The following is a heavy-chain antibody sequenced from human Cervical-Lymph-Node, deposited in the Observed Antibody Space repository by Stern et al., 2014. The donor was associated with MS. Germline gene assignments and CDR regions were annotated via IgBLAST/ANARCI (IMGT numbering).Heavy chain of an antibody. D-gene: IGHD2-2*01. CDR2: ISYDVNNK. J-gene: IGHJ4*02. Sequence: QDQLVQSGGGVVQPGRSLRLSCAASGFTFSSFSMHWVRQAPGKGLEWVAVISYDVNNKYFADSVQGRFTISRDNSKNTVYLQMNSLRPEDTAVYYCAREGVPPYWGQGTLVTVS. CDR1: GFTFSSFS. V-gene: IGHV3-30*04. CDR3: AREGVPPY.